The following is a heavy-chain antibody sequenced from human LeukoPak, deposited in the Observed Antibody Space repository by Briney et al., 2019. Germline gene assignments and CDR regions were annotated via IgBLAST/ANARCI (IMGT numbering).Heavy chain of an antibody. V-gene: IGHV1-2*02. J-gene: IGHJ5*02. CDR2: INPNTGAT. CDR3: ARPTLQTRGA. Sequence: ASVKVSCKASGYTFTGYYIHWVRQAPGPGLEWMGWINPNTGATNYAQNFQGRVTMTRDTSNSTAYMELSSLTSDDTAVYYCARPTLQTRGAWGQGTLVTVSS. D-gene: IGHD4-11*01. CDR1: GYTFTGYY.